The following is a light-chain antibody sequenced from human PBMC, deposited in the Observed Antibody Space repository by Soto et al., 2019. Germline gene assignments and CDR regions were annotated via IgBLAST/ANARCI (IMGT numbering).Light chain of an antibody. CDR3: YSYTSTSTTV. CDR2: DVT. V-gene: IGLV2-14*03. Sequence: QSVLTQPASVSGSPGQSIAISCTGTSSDVGAYNYVSWYQHHPGKVPKLVIYDVTNRPSGISDRFSGSRSGNTASLTISGLQAEDENDFYCYSYTSTSTTVFGTGTKVTVL. J-gene: IGLJ1*01. CDR1: SSDVGAYNY.